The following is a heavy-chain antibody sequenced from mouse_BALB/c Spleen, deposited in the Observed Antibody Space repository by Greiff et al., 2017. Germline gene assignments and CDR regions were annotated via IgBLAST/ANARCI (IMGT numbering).Heavy chain of an antibody. V-gene: IGHV1-80*01. CDR2: IYPGDGDT. CDR1: GYAFSSYW. J-gene: IGHJ3*01. CDR3: AREELLGFAY. Sequence: QVQLQQSGAELVRPGSSVKISCKASGYAFSSYWMNWVKQRPGQGLEWIGQIYPGDGDTNYNGKFKGKATLTADKPSSTAYMQLSSLTSEDSAVYFCAREELLGFAYWGQGTLVTVSA.